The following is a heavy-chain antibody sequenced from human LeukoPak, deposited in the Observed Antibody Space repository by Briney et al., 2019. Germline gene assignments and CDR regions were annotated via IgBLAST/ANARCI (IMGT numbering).Heavy chain of an antibody. CDR1: GFTFSDYW. CDR3: VRETGYYFDS. CDR2: SQSDGSYT. Sequence: PGGSLRLSCAGSGFTFSDYWMNWVRQAPGKGLVWVSLSQSDGSYTRYADSVQGRFTISRDNAKNTLYLQMNSLRAEDTAVYFCVRETGYYFDSWGQGTLVTVSS. J-gene: IGHJ4*02. V-gene: IGHV3-74*01.